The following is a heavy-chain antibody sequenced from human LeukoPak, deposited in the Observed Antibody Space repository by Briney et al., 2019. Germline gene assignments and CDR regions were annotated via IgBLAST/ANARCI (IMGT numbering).Heavy chain of an antibody. J-gene: IGHJ4*02. Sequence: PGGSLRLSCAASGFTFRTYAMHWVRRAPGKGLEWVAVISFDGSEQYYADSVRGRFTISRDNSKNTLYLQMNSLRAEDTAVFYCAREGNSALPDYWGQGTLVTASS. CDR1: GFTFRTYA. D-gene: IGHD1/OR15-1a*01. CDR3: AREGNSALPDY. V-gene: IGHV3-30-3*01. CDR2: ISFDGSEQ.